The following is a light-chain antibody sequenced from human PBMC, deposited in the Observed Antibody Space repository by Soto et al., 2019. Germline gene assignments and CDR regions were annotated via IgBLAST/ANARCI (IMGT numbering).Light chain of an antibody. CDR2: WAS. V-gene: IGKV4-1*01. CDR3: QQYYSTPPT. Sequence: DIVMTQSPDSLAVSLGERATINCKSSQSVLYSSNNKNYLAWYQQKPGQPPKLLIYWASTRESGVPDRFSGSGSGKDFTLTISSLQAEDVVVYYCQQYYSTPPTFGQGTKVEIK. CDR1: QSVLYSSNNKNY. J-gene: IGKJ1*01.